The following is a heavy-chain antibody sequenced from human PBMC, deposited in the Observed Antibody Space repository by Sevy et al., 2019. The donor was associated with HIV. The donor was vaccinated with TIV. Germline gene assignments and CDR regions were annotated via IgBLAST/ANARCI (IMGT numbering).Heavy chain of an antibody. CDR1: GGSISSYY. CDR2: IYYSGST. J-gene: IGHJ6*02. Sequence: SETLSLTCTVSGGSISSYYWSWIRQPPGKGLEWIGNIYYSGSTNYNPSLKSRVTISVDTSKNHFSLKLSSVTAADTAVYYCARVVGYDLGFYYYYGMDVWGQGTTVTVSS. CDR3: ARVVGYDLGFYYYYGMDV. D-gene: IGHD5-12*01. V-gene: IGHV4-59*13.